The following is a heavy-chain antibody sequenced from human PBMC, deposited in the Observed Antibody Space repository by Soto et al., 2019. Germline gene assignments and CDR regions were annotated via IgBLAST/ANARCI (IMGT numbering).Heavy chain of an antibody. V-gene: IGHV3-30*18. CDR1: GFTFSSYG. CDR2: ISYDGSNK. Sequence: GGSLRLSCAASGFTFSSYGMHWVRQAPGKGLEWVAVISYDGSNKYYADSVKGRFTISRDNSKNTLYLQMNSLRAEDTAVYYCAKDQSPPYCSSASCQPRGCYGMDVWGQGTTVTVS. CDR3: AKDQSPPYCSSASCQPRGCYGMDV. J-gene: IGHJ6*02. D-gene: IGHD2-2*01.